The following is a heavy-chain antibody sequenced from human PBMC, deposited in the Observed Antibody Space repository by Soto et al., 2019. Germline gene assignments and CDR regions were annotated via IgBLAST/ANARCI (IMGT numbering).Heavy chain of an antibody. V-gene: IGHV3-64D*08. CDR2: ISSNGIST. CDR1: GFTLSRYA. Sequence: GGSLRLSCSASGFTLSRYAMHWVRQAPGKGLEYVSAISSNGISTYYADSVTGRFTISRDNSKNTLYLQMSSPRPEDTAVYYCVKGKTGYDAFDIWGQGTMVTAS. D-gene: IGHD5-12*01. J-gene: IGHJ3*02. CDR3: VKGKTGYDAFDI.